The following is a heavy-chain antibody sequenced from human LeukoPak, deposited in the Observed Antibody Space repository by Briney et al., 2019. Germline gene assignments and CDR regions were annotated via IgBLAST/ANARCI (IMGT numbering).Heavy chain of an antibody. CDR3: ARGGYCSSTSCPPGY. V-gene: IGHV4-38-2*01. J-gene: IGHJ4*02. CDR2: FYNSGST. CDR1: GSSISSTYY. Sequence: SETLSLTCAVSGSSISSTYYWGWIRQPPGKGLEWIGSFYNSGSTYYNPSLRSRVTISVDTSKNQFSLKLSSVTAADTAVYYCARGGYCSSTSCPPGYWGQGTLVTVSS. D-gene: IGHD2-2*01.